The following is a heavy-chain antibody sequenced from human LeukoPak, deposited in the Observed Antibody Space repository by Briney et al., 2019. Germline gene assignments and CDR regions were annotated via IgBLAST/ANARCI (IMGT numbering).Heavy chain of an antibody. CDR1: GGSVSSNNAA. CDR2: TYYRSKWYN. V-gene: IGHV6-1*01. Sequence: SQTLSLTCAISGGSVSSNNAAWNWIRQSPSRGLEWLGRTYYRSKWYNDYAVSMKSRITINPDTSRNQFSLQLNSVTPDDTAVYYCARAGLITGWNGNWFDPWGQGTLVTVSS. D-gene: IGHD1-1*01. CDR3: ARAGLITGWNGNWFDP. J-gene: IGHJ5*02.